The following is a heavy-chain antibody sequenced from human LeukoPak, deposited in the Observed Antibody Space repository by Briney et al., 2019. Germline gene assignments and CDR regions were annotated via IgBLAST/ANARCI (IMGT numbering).Heavy chain of an antibody. J-gene: IGHJ6*02. CDR2: INPSGGST. D-gene: IGHD2-8*01. Sequence: ASVKVSCKASGYTFTSYYMHWVRQAPGQGLEWMGIINPSGGSTSYAQKFQGRVTMTRDTSTSTVYMELSSLRSEDTAVYYCARQPNPPDCTNGVCYSYYGMDVWGQGTTVTVSS. CDR3: ARQPNPPDCTNGVCYSYYGMDV. CDR1: GYTFTSYY. V-gene: IGHV1-46*01.